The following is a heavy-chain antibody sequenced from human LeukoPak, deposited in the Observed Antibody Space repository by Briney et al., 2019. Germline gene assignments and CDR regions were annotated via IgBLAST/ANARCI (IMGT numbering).Heavy chain of an antibody. V-gene: IGHV3-23*01. Sequence: PGGSLRLSCAASGFTLSTYAMGWVRQAPGRGLEWVSSISVSGGTTYYADSVKGRFTISRDGSKNTLYLQMNSLRAEDTAIYYCAKAPVTSCRGAFCYPFDSWGQGTVVTVSS. CDR3: AKAPVTSCRGAFCYPFDS. J-gene: IGHJ4*02. CDR2: ISVSGGTT. D-gene: IGHD2-15*01. CDR1: GFTLSTYA.